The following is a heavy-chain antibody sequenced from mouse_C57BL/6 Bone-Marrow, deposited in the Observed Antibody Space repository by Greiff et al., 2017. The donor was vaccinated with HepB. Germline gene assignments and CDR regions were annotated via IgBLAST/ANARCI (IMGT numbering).Heavy chain of an antibody. V-gene: IGHV3-6*01. CDR1: GYSITSGYY. Sequence: EVKLVESGPGLVKPSQSLSLTCSVTGYSITSGYYWNWIRQFPGNKLEWMGYISYDGSNNYNPSLKNRISITRDTSKNQFFLKLNSVTTEDTATYYCARLQWYFDVWGTGTTVTVSS. J-gene: IGHJ1*03. CDR2: ISYDGSN. CDR3: ARLQWYFDV.